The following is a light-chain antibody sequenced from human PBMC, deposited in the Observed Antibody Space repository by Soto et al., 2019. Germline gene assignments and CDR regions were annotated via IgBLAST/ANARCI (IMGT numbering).Light chain of an antibody. CDR3: QQYGSSRWT. CDR2: GAS. CDR1: QSVSSSY. V-gene: IGKV3-20*01. Sequence: EIVLTQSPGTLSLSPGERATLSCRASQSVSSSYSAWYQQKPGQAPRLLIYGASSRATGIPDRFSGSGSGTDFTLTISRLEPADFAVYYCQQYGSSRWTFGQGTKVEIK. J-gene: IGKJ1*01.